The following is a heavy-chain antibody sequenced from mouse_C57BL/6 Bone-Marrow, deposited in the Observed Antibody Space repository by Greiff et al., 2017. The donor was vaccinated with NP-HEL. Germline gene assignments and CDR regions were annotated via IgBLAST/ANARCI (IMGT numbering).Heavy chain of an antibody. CDR3: AKSPNYYGTLDY. CDR2: IYPRAGSN. Sequence: SGPELVKPGASVKLSCKASGYTFTSYDINWVKQRPGQGLEWIGWIYPRAGSNKYNEKFKGKATLTVDTSSSTAYIELHSLTSEDSAVYFCAKSPNYYGTLDYWGQGTTLTVSS. J-gene: IGHJ2*01. V-gene: IGHV1-85*01. D-gene: IGHD1-1*01. CDR1: GYTFTSYD.